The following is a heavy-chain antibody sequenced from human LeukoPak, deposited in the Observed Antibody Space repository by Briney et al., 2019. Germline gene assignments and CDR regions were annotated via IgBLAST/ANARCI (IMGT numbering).Heavy chain of an antibody. J-gene: IGHJ3*02. CDR3: ASLGGYYDSSGYSGPPDAFDI. V-gene: IGHV1-2*02. Sequence: ASVKVSCKASGYTFTGYYMHWVRQAPGQGLEWMGWITPNSGGTNYAQKFQGRVTMTRDTSISTAYMELSRLRSDDTAVYYCASLGGYYDSSGYSGPPDAFDIWGQGTMVTVSS. D-gene: IGHD3-22*01. CDR2: ITPNSGGT. CDR1: GYTFTGYY.